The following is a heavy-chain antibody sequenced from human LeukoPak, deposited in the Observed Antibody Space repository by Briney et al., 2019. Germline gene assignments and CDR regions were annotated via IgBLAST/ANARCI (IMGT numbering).Heavy chain of an antibody. V-gene: IGHV4-59*01. CDR1: GDSISSYY. J-gene: IGHJ4*02. CDR3: ARVNNYDSSGTDY. Sequence: SETLSLTCTVSGDSISSYYWSWIRQPPGKGLEWIGYIYYSGSTNYNPSLKSRVTISVDTSKNQFSLRLSSVTAADTAVYYCARVNNYDSSGTDYWGQGTLVTVSS. D-gene: IGHD3-22*01. CDR2: IYYSGST.